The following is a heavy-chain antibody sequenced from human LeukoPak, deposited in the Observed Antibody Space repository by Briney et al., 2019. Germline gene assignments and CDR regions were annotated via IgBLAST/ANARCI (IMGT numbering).Heavy chain of an antibody. V-gene: IGHV3-11*04. CDR1: GFTFSDYY. Sequence: GGSLRLSCAASGFTFSDYYMSWIRQAPGKGLEWVSYISSSSSTIYYADSVKGRFTISRDNAKNSLYLQMNSLRAEDTAVYYCARMLATPDPYYMDVWGKGTTVTVSS. J-gene: IGHJ6*03. CDR3: ARMLATPDPYYMDV. D-gene: IGHD2-15*01. CDR2: ISSSSSTI.